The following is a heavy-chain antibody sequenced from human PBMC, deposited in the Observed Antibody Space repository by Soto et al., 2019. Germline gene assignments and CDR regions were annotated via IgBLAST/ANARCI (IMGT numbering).Heavy chain of an antibody. D-gene: IGHD1-26*01. V-gene: IGHV1-69*01. CDR1: GGTFSSYS. CDR2: IIPIFGTA. CDR3: ARDGGRHSGGIDY. J-gene: IGHJ4*02. Sequence: QVQLVQSGAEVKKPGSSVKVSCKASGGTFSSYSINWVRQAPGQGLEWMGEIIPIFGTANYAQKCQGRVTITADESTSPAYMELSSLRSEDTAVYYCARDGGRHSGGIDYWGQGTLVTVSS.